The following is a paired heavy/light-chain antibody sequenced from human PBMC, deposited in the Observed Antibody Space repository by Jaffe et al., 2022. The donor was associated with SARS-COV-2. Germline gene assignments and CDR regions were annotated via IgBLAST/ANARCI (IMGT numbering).Heavy chain of an antibody. CDR1: GYTFTNYG. V-gene: IGHV1-18*01. D-gene: IGHD3-10*01. CDR3: ARGVYGSGPLLWDYYYYMDV. J-gene: IGHJ6*03. Sequence: QVQLVQSGAEVKKPGASVKVSCKASGYTFTNYGISWVRQAPGQGLEWMGWISAYNGNTNYAQKLQGRVTMTTDTSTSTAYMELRSLRSDDTAVYYCARGVYGSGPLLWDYYYYMDVWGKGTTVTVSS. CDR2: ISAYNGNT.
Light chain of an antibody. CDR3: QQYNSYPWT. CDR2: KAS. CDR1: QSISSW. V-gene: IGKV1-5*03. J-gene: IGKJ1*01. Sequence: DIQMTQSPSTLSASVGDRVTITCRASQSISSWLAWYQQKPGKAPKLLIYKASSLETGVPSRFSGSGSGTEFTLIISSLQPDDFATYYCQQYNSYPWTFGQGTKVEIK.